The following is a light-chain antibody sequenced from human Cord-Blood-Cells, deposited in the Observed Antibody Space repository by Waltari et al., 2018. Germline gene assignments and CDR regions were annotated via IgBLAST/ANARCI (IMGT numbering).Light chain of an antibody. CDR2: EGR. CDR1: SSDVGRYNL. J-gene: IGLJ1*01. V-gene: IGLV2-23*01. Sequence: QSALTQPASVSGSPGQSITISCTGTSSDVGRYNLVSWYQQRPVKAPKLMIYEGRKRPSGVSNRFSGYKSGNTASLTISGLQAEDEADYYCCSYAGSSTFVFGTGTKVTVL. CDR3: CSYAGSSTFV.